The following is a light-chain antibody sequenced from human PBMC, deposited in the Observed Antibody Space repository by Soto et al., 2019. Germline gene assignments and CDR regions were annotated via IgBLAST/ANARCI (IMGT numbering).Light chain of an antibody. Sequence: DIQMTESPSTLSAAVGDGVSITCRASQSLTTWLAWYQQKPGKAPKLLIYKATNLQSGVPSRFSGSGSGTEFTLSISGLQPDDFATYYCQHYNSYSEAFGQGTKVDIK. J-gene: IGKJ1*01. CDR1: QSLTTW. CDR3: QHYNSYSEA. CDR2: KAT. V-gene: IGKV1-5*03.